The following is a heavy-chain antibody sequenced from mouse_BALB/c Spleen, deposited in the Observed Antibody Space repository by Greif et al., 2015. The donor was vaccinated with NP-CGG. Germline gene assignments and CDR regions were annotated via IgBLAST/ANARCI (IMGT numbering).Heavy chain of an antibody. CDR1: GYTFTSYW. D-gene: IGHD1-1*01. J-gene: IGHJ4*01. CDR3: ARMYYGSSYYYAMDY. Sequence: QVQLQQSGAELVKPGASVKLSCKASGYTFTSYWMHWVKQRPGQGLEWIGEINPSNGRTNYNEKFKSKATLTVDKSSSTAYMQLSSLTSEDSAVYYCARMYYGSSYYYAMDYWGQGTSVTVSS. V-gene: IGHV1S81*02. CDR2: INPSNGRT.